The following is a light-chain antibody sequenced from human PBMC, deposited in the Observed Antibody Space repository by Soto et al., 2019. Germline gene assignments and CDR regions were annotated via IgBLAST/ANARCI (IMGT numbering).Light chain of an antibody. V-gene: IGKV1-33*01. J-gene: IGKJ1*01. CDR2: DAS. Sequence: DIQMTQSPSSLSASVGDRVTITCRASQSISIYVNWYQQKPGKAPKLLIYDASNLETGVPSRFSGSGSGTDFTFTISSLQPEDIATYYCQQYDNLPWTFGQGTKVDIK. CDR3: QQYDNLPWT. CDR1: QSISIY.